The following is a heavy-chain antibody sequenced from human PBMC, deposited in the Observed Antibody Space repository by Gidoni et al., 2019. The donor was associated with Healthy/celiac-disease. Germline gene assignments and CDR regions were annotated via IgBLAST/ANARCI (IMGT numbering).Heavy chain of an antibody. D-gene: IGHD3-22*01. CDR2: ISPCDSDT. J-gene: IGHJ6*02. CDR3: ARHYYDSSGYYYGEDYYYYGMDV. V-gene: IGHV5-51*01. CDR1: GDRFTSYW. Sequence: EVQLVQSGAEVKKPGESRKISCKGSGDRFTSYWSGWVRKMPGKGLAWMGLISPCDSDTRYSPSFHGQVTISADKSIRTAYLPWSSLKASDTAMYYCARHYYDSSGYYYGEDYYYYGMDVWGQGTTVTVSS.